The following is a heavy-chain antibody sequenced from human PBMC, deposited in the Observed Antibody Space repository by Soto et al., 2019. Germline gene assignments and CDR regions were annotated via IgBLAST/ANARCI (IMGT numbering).Heavy chain of an antibody. V-gene: IGHV3-30-3*01. CDR2: LSEDGSNR. D-gene: IGHD3-10*01. CDR1: GFNFSSSA. J-gene: IGHJ5*02. CDR3: ARASMVRGIIGWFDP. Sequence: QVQLVESGGGVVQPGRSLRLSCAASGFNFSSSAMYWVRQAPGKGLEWMAVLSEDGSNRYYADSVRGRFTISRDNSKNTLYLQMNSLRADDTAVYYCARASMVRGIIGWFDPWGQGTLVTVSS.